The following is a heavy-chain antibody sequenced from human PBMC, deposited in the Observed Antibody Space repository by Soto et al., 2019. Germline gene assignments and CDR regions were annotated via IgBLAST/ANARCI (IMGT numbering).Heavy chain of an antibody. J-gene: IGHJ4*02. Sequence: ASVKVSCKASGYTFTGYYMHWVRQAPGQGLEWMGWINPNSGGTNYAQKFQGWVTMTRDTSISTAYMELSRLRSDDTAVYYCARGSRLRSPSKHLDYWGQGTLVTVSS. V-gene: IGHV1-2*04. CDR3: ARGSRLRSPSKHLDY. CDR1: GYTFTGYY. CDR2: INPNSGGT. D-gene: IGHD4-17*01.